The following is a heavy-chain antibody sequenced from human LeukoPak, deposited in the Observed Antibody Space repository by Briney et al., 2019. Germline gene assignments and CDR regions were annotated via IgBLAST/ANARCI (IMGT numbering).Heavy chain of an antibody. Sequence: GESLKISCKGSGYSFTSYWIGWVRQMPGKGLEWMGIIYPGDSDTGYSPSFQGQVTISADKPISTAYLQWSSLKASDTAMYYCAREVDPHHRDGYNYRLDAFDIWGQGTMVTVSS. CDR2: IYPGDSDT. V-gene: IGHV5-51*04. CDR1: GYSFTSYW. CDR3: AREVDPHHRDGYNYRLDAFDI. D-gene: IGHD5-24*01. J-gene: IGHJ3*02.